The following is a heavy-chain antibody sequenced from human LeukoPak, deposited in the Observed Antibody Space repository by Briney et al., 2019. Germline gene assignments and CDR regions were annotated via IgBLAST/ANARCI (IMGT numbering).Heavy chain of an antibody. D-gene: IGHD3-3*01. Sequence: ASVKVSCEASGYTFTGYYMHWVRQAPGQGLEWMGWINPNSGGTNYAQKFQGRVTMTRDTSISTAYMELSRLRSDDTAVYYCARADDFWSGYNHYWGQGTLVTVSS. CDR1: GYTFTGYY. J-gene: IGHJ4*02. CDR2: INPNSGGT. V-gene: IGHV1-2*02. CDR3: ARADDFWSGYNHY.